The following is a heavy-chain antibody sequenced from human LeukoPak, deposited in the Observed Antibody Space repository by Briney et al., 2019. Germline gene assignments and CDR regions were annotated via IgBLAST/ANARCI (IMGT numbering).Heavy chain of an antibody. D-gene: IGHD4-17*01. Sequence: SESLSLTCTVSGYSISSGYYWGWIRQPPGKGLEWIGIIYHSGSTYYNPSLKSRVTISVDTSKYQFSLKLSSVTAADTALYYGARLQSVYGDSYYFDYWGQGTLVTVSS. J-gene: IGHJ4*02. CDR1: GYSISSGYY. V-gene: IGHV4-38-2*02. CDR3: ARLQSVYGDSYYFDY. CDR2: IYHSGST.